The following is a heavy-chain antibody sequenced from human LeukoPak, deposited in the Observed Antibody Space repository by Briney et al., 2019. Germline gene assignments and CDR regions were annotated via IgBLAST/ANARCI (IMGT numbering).Heavy chain of an antibody. V-gene: IGHV3-7*01. CDR3: ARLWFGENIDY. CDR1: GFTFSSYW. CDR2: IKQDGSEK. Sequence: GGSLRLSCAASGFTFSSYWMSWVRQAPGKGLEWVANIKQDGSEKYYVDSVKGRFTISRDNAKNSLYLQMNSLRAGDTAVYYCARLWFGENIDYWGQGTLVTVSS. D-gene: IGHD3-10*01. J-gene: IGHJ4*02.